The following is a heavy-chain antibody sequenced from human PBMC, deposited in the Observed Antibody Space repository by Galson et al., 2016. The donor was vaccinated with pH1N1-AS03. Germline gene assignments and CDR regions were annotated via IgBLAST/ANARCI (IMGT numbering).Heavy chain of an antibody. CDR3: VRNRGSRGFHADWYFDV. CDR2: ISWNSGRM. V-gene: IGHV3-9*01. Sequence: SLRLSCAASGFAFDYYAVHWVRQRPGKGLEWVAGISWNSGRMGYADFVKGRFIISRDNAKNSVYLQMDSLRGEDTAVYYCVRNRGSRGFHADWYFDVWGPGTVVSVSS. CDR1: GFAFDYYA. D-gene: IGHD2-15*01. J-gene: IGHJ2*01.